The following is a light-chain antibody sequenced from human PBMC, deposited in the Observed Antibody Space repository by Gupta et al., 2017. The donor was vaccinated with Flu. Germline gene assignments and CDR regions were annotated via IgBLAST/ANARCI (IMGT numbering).Light chain of an antibody. CDR2: KDI. Sequence: GDALPKQYAYWYQQKPGQAPLLVMYKDIEMPSGIPERFSGSSSGTRVTLTISGVQAEDEADYHCQSADSSGYYWVFGGGTKLTVL. V-gene: IGLV3-25*03. CDR3: QSADSSGYYWV. J-gene: IGLJ3*02. CDR1: ALPKQY.